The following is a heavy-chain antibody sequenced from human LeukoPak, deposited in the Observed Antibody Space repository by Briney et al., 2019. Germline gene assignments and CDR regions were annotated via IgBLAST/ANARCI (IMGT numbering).Heavy chain of an antibody. CDR2: INPDSGDT. CDR3: ARTVVVVPSAILGGRGLDI. V-gene: IGHV1-2*02. Sequence: GASVKVSCKASGYPFSAFYIHWVRQAPGQGLEWMGWINPDSGDTNYGQKFQGRVTLTRDTSITTAYMDLINLRSDDTAVYFCARTVVVVPSAILGGRGLDIWGQGTVVTISS. D-gene: IGHD2-2*01. J-gene: IGHJ3*02. CDR1: GYPFSAFY.